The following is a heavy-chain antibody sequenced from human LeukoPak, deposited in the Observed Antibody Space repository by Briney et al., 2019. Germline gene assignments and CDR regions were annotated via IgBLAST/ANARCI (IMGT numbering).Heavy chain of an antibody. CDR3: ARLSGSGSYYTVYNWFDP. V-gene: IGHV5-51*01. D-gene: IGHD3-10*01. CDR1: GYSFTSYW. Sequence: GESLKISCKGSGYSFTSYWIGWVRQMPGKGLGWMGIIYPGDSDTRYSPSFQGQVTISADKSISTAYLQWSSLKASDTAMYYCARLSGSGSYYTVYNWFDPWGQGTLVTVSS. J-gene: IGHJ5*02. CDR2: IYPGDSDT.